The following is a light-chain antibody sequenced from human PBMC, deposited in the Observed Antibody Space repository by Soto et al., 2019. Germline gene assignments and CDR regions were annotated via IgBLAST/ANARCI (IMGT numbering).Light chain of an antibody. V-gene: IGLV1-40*01. CDR2: GNS. J-gene: IGLJ3*02. Sequence: QSVLTQPPSVSGAPGQRVTISCTGISSNIGAGYDVHWYQQLPGTAPKLLIYGNSNRPSGVPDRCSVSKSGTSASLAITVLQAEDEADYYCQSYDSSLSGWVFGGGTKLTVL. CDR1: SSNIGAGYD. CDR3: QSYDSSLSGWV.